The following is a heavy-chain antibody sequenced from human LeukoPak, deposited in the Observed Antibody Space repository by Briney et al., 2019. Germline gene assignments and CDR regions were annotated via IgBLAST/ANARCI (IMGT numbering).Heavy chain of an antibody. J-gene: IGHJ5*02. CDR1: GGTFSSYA. V-gene: IGHV1-69*04. D-gene: IGHD3-9*01. CDR2: IIPILGIA. CDR3: AREGVLRYFDWGDNWFDP. Sequence: ASVKVSCKASGGTFSSYAISWVRQAPGQGDEWMGRIIPILGIANYAQKFQGRVTITADKSTSTAYMELSSLRSEDTAVYYCAREGVLRYFDWGDNWFDPWGQGTLVTVSS.